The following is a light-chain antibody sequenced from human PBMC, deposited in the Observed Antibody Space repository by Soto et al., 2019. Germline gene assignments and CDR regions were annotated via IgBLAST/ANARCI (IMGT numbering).Light chain of an antibody. Sequence: EIVLTHSPGTLSLSPGARAALSFSSSQSVGSPYLAWYQQKPGQAPRLLIYGGSSRATGIPDRFSGSGSGTDFTLTISRLEPEDFAMYYCQQYGNSPITFGQGTRLEI. CDR2: GGS. CDR3: QQYGNSPIT. CDR1: QSVGSPY. J-gene: IGKJ5*01. V-gene: IGKV3-20*01.